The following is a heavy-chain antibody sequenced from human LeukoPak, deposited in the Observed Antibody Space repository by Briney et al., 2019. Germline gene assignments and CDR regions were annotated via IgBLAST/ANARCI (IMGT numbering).Heavy chain of an antibody. CDR2: IHSSGST. J-gene: IGHJ5*01. CDR1: GGSISNYY. Sequence: ASETLSLTCTVSGGSISNYYWSWIRQPAGKGLEWIGRIHSSGSTNYNPSLKSRVTISVDKSKNQFSLRLSSVIAAHTAVYFCARDRCEGYCTSFDSWGQGTLVTVSS. V-gene: IGHV4-4*07. D-gene: IGHD2-8*01. CDR3: ARDRCEGYCTSFDS.